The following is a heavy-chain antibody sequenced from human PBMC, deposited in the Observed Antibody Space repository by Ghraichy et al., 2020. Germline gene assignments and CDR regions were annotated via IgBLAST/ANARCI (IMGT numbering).Heavy chain of an antibody. J-gene: IGHJ4*02. CDR1: GFTFSSYS. D-gene: IGHD2-2*01. CDR3: ARDSCSSTSCYYFDY. Sequence: GGSLRLSCAASGFTFSSYSMNWVRQAPGKGLEWVSYISSSSSTIYYADSVKGRFTISRDNAKNSLYLQMNSLRDEDTAVYYCARDSCSSTSCYYFDYWGQGTLVTVSS. V-gene: IGHV3-48*02. CDR2: ISSSSSTI.